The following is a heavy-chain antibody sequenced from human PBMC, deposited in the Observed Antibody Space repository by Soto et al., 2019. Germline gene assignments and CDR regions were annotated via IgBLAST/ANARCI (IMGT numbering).Heavy chain of an antibody. V-gene: IGHV3-48*02. CDR2: ITSTSSTK. D-gene: IGHD3-10*01. J-gene: IGHJ6*02. CDR3: ARRITMVRGPYYYYAMDV. CDR1: GFTFSSHT. Sequence: PGGSLRLSCAASGFTFSSHTMNWDRQAPGKGLEWISYITSTSSTKNYADSVKGRFTISRDNANNSLYLQMNSLRDEDTAVYYCARRITMVRGPYYYYAMDVWGQGTTVTVSS.